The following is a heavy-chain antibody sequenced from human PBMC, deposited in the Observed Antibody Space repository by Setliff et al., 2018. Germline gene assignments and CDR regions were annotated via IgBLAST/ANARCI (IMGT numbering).Heavy chain of an antibody. CDR2: INYSGST. CDR1: GDSLSSGSQY. V-gene: IGHV4-39*07. Sequence: PSETLSLTCSVLGDSLSSGSQYWAWIRQPPGKGLEWIGNINYSGSTYYNPSLKSRVTISVDTSKNQFSLKLNSVTAADTAVYYCARGIEYYYESSGFYYASTYWYFDLWGRGTLVTVSS. CDR3: ARGIEYYYESSGFYYASTYWYFDL. D-gene: IGHD3-22*01. J-gene: IGHJ2*01.